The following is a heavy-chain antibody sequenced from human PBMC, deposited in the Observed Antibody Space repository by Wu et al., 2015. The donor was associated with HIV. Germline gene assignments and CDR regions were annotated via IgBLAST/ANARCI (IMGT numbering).Heavy chain of an antibody. D-gene: IGHD5-12*01. V-gene: IGHV1-2*02. J-gene: IGHJ6*03. CDR3: AFGQAATISDYYYMDV. CDR2: INPNSGGT. CDR1: GYTFTGYY. Sequence: QVHLVQSGAEVKKPGASVKVSCKASGYTFTGYYMHWVRQAPGQGLEWMGWINPNSGGTNYAQKFQGRVTMTRDTSISTAYMELRRLRFDDTAVYYCAFGQAATISDYYYMDVWGKGTTVTVSS.